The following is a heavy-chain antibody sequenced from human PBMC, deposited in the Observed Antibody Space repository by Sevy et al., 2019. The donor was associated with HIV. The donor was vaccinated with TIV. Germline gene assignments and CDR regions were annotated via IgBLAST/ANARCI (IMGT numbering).Heavy chain of an antibody. Sequence: GGSLRLSCAASGFTFSSYAMHWVRQAPGKGLEWVAVISYDGSNKYYADSVKGRFTISSDNSKNTLYLQMNSLRAEDTAVYYCARSIAVAGHFDYWGQGTLVTVSS. J-gene: IGHJ4*02. V-gene: IGHV3-30-3*01. CDR1: GFTFSSYA. D-gene: IGHD6-19*01. CDR2: ISYDGSNK. CDR3: ARSIAVAGHFDY.